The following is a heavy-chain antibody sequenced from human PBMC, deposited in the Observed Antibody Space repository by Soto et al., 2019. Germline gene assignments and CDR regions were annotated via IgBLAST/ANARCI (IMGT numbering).Heavy chain of an antibody. J-gene: IGHJ6*02. V-gene: IGHV3-7*04. CDR3: ARDPPYGSGTSQNYGMDV. D-gene: IGHD3-10*01. CDR1: GFTFNTYW. CDR2: IKQDGSET. Sequence: EVQLVESGGGLVQPGGSLRLSCAASGFTFNTYWMTWVRQAPGKGLGWVANIKQDGSETYYVDSVKGRFTLSRDSAKNSLYLQMNSLRAEDTAVYYCARDPPYGSGTSQNYGMDVWGQGTTVTVSS.